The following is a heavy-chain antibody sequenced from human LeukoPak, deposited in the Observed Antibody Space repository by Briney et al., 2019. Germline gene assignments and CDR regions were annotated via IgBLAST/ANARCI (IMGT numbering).Heavy chain of an antibody. J-gene: IGHJ4*02. CDR2: ISYDGSNK. V-gene: IGHV3-30*04. CDR3: AREHSSGAFDY. Sequence: PGRSLRLSCAASGFTFSSYAMHWVRQAPGKGLEWVAVISYDGSNKYYADSVKGRFTISRDNSKNTLYLQMNSLRAGDTAVYYCAREHSSGAFDYWGQGTLVTVSS. D-gene: IGHD6-19*01. CDR1: GFTFSSYA.